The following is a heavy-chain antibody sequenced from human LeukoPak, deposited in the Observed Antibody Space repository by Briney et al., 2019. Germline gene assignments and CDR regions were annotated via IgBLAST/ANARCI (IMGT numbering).Heavy chain of an antibody. J-gene: IGHJ4*02. CDR3: AKGYFDWLTEPYYFDY. V-gene: IGHV3-33*06. D-gene: IGHD3-9*01. CDR1: GFTFSSYG. CDR2: IWYDGSNK. Sequence: GGSLRLSRAASGFTFSSYGMHWVRQAPGKGLEWVAVIWYDGSNKYYADSVKGRFTISRDNSKNTLYLQMNSLRAEDTAVYYCAKGYFDWLTEPYYFDYWGQGTLVTVSS.